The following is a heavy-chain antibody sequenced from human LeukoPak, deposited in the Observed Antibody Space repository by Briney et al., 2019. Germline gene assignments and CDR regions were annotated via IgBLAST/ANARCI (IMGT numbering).Heavy chain of an antibody. D-gene: IGHD3-10*01. CDR3: AKAGGSLYYFDY. J-gene: IGHJ4*02. CDR2: ISYDGSNK. Sequence: PGRSLRLSCAASGFTFSSYAMHWVRQAPGKGLEWVAVISYDGSNKYYADSVKGRFTISRDNSKNTLYLQMNSLRAEDTAVYYCAKAGGSLYYFDYWGQGTLVTVSS. V-gene: IGHV3-30-3*01. CDR1: GFTFSSYA.